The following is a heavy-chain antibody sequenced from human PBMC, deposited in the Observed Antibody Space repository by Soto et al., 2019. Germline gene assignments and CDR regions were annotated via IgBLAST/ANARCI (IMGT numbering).Heavy chain of an antibody. CDR3: GTYIVGGGGRGY. CDR2: HHSDSA. D-gene: IGHD2-15*01. Sequence: QVQLQESGPGLVKPSETLSLTCTVSGGSMRGQHWSWIRQPPGKGLEWIAHHSDSANYNPSLRSRPTISTDPSKNQFSLKLSSVPAPDPAVYSCGTYIVGGGGRGYWGQGTLVTVSS. V-gene: IGHV4-4*09. J-gene: IGHJ4*02. CDR1: GGSMRGQH.